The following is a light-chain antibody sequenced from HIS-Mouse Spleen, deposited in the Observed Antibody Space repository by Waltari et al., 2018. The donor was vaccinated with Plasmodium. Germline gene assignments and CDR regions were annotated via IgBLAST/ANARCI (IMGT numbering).Light chain of an antibody. V-gene: IGLV2-23*01. CDR3: CSYAGSSTYV. Sequence: QSALTQPASVSGSPGQSLTTSCTGASRDAGSSNLVSWYQQHPRQAPKLMINEGRKRASGVSNRCAGSKSGNTAYRTSAGLQAADEADYYCCSYAGSSTYVFGTGTKVTVL. CDR1: SRDAGSSNL. J-gene: IGLJ1*01. CDR2: EGR.